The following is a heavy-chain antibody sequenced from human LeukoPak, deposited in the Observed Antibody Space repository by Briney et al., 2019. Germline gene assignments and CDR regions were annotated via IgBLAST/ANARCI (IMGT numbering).Heavy chain of an antibody. Sequence: GGSLKLSCAASGFTFNTYTMNWVRQAPGKGLEWVSSISSSSNHIYYADSVKGRFTISRDNAANSLYLQMNSLRAEDTAVYHCARDRGLTYYYDSSGYRPMDVWGKGTTVTVSS. V-gene: IGHV3-21*01. CDR2: ISSSSNHI. J-gene: IGHJ6*03. CDR3: ARDRGLTYYYDSSGYRPMDV. CDR1: GFTFNTYT. D-gene: IGHD3-22*01.